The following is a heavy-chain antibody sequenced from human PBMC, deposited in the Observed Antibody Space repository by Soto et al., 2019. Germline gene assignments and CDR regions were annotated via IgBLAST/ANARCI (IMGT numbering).Heavy chain of an antibody. V-gene: IGHV1-2*02. D-gene: IGHD1-26*01. CDR2: LGPESGPT. Sequence: ASVKVSCKTSGYALTGHYIHWVPQAPQQGPELMGELGPESGPTRYAQKFRGGVTMTMDTSITTVYMELKNLSPDDTAVYYCGRGRSGQIVVFYWG. CDR3: GRGRSGQIVVFY. CDR1: GYALTGHY. J-gene: IGHJ4*01.